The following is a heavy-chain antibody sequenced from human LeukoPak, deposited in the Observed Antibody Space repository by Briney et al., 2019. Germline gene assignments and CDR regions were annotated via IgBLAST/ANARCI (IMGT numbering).Heavy chain of an antibody. CDR1: GYAFTSYG. Sequence: ASVKVSCKASGYAFTSYGISWVRQAPGQGLEWMGWISAYNGNTNYAQKLQGRVTMTTDTSTSTAYMELRSLRSDDTAVYYCARVGGDILTGSYFDYWGQGTLVTVSS. D-gene: IGHD3-9*01. J-gene: IGHJ4*02. CDR2: ISAYNGNT. V-gene: IGHV1-18*04. CDR3: ARVGGDILTGSYFDY.